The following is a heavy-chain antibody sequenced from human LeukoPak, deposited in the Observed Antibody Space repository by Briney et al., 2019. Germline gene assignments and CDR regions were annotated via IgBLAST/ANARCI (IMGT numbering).Heavy chain of an antibody. J-gene: IGHJ5*02. CDR2: IIPIFGTA. Sequence: VASVKVSCKASGGTFSSYAISWVRQAPGQGLEWMGGIIPIFGTANYAQKFQGRVTITADESTSTAYMELSSLRSEDTAVYYCARSGYCPGTWFDPWGQGTLVTVSS. CDR3: ARSGYCPGTWFDP. CDR1: GGTFSSYA. D-gene: IGHD3-3*01. V-gene: IGHV1-69*01.